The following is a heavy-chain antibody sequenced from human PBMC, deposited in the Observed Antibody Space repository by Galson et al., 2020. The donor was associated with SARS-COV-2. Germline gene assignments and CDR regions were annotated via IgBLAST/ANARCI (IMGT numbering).Heavy chain of an antibody. CDR2: IYYSGST. D-gene: IGHD3-10*01. Sequence: SATLSLTCTVSGGSISSSSYYWGWIRQAPGKGLECIGSIYYSGSTYYNPSLKSRVTISVDTSKNQFSLKLSSVTAADTAVYYCARILLWFGSQYYFDYWGQGTLVTVSS. CDR1: GGSISSSSYY. J-gene: IGHJ4*02. CDR3: ARILLWFGSQYYFDY. V-gene: IGHV4-39*07.